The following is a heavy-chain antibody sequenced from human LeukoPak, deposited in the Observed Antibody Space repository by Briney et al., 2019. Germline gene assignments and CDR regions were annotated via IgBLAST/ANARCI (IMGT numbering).Heavy chain of an antibody. Sequence: GGSLRLSCAASGFTFSSYAMHWVRQAPGKGLEWVAVISYDGSDKYYADSVKGRFTISRDNSKNTLYLQMNSLRAEDTAVYYCARDAGPMVRGEMYYFDYWGQGTLVTVSS. J-gene: IGHJ4*02. V-gene: IGHV3-30-3*01. CDR1: GFTFSSYA. CDR2: ISYDGSDK. D-gene: IGHD3-10*01. CDR3: ARDAGPMVRGEMYYFDY.